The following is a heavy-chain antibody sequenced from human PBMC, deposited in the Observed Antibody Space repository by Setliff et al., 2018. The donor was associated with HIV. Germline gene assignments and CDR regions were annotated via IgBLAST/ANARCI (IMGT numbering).Heavy chain of an antibody. CDR2: IIPIFKSA. V-gene: IGHV1-69*05. Sequence: SVKVSCKVSGDTFNNYGLNWVRQAPGQGLEWMGGIIPIFKSADYAQKFQGRVTITTDESTSTAYMDLSSLKSEDTAIYYCARTSGDAYNYEGAVDVWGQGTLVTV. CDR3: ARTSGDAYNYEGAVDV. CDR1: GDTFNNYG. D-gene: IGHD5-12*01. J-gene: IGHJ3*01.